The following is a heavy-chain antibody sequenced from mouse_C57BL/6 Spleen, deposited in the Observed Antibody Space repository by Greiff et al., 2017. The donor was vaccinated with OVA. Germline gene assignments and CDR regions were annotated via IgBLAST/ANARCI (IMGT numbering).Heavy chain of an antibody. Sequence: QVQLQQPGAELVKPGASVKLSCKASGYTFTSYWMNWVKQRPGQGLEWIGMIHPNSGSTNYNEKFKSKATLTVDKSSSTAYMQLSSLTSEDSAVDYCARSGDSNYGYAMDYWGQGTSVTVSS. D-gene: IGHD2-5*01. CDR2: IHPNSGST. CDR1: GYTFTSYW. J-gene: IGHJ4*01. CDR3: ARSGDSNYGYAMDY. V-gene: IGHV1-64*01.